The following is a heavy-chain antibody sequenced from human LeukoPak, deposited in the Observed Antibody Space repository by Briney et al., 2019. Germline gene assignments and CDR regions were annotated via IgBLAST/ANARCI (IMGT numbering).Heavy chain of an antibody. J-gene: IGHJ4*02. CDR2: IKQDGSEK. CDR1: GFTFSSYW. Sequence: PGGSLRLSCAASGFTFSSYWMSWVRQAPGKGLEWVANIKQDGSEKYYVDSVKGRLTISRDNAKNSLYLEMNSLRAEDTAVYYCASGVRRGPQSYFDYWGQGTLVTVSS. D-gene: IGHD4-11*01. V-gene: IGHV3-7*01. CDR3: ASGVRRGPQSYFDY.